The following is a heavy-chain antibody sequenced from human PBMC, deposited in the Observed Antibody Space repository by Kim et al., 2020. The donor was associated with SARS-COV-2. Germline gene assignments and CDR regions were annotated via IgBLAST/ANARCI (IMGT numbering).Heavy chain of an antibody. CDR2: IIGSGTTI. D-gene: IGHD1-1*01. V-gene: IGHV3-48*03. CDR3: ARGPNNSPFDY. CDR1: GFTFSSYE. Sequence: GGSLRLSCAASGFTFSSYEMNWVRQAPGKGLEWVSYIIGSGTTIYYADSVRGRFTISRDNDKNSLYLQMNSLRAEDTAVYYCARGPNNSPFDYWGQGTL. J-gene: IGHJ4*02.